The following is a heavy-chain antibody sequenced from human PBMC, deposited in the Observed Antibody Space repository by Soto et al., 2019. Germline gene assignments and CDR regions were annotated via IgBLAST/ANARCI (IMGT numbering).Heavy chain of an antibody. D-gene: IGHD6-13*01. CDR1: GYTFSNFW. Sequence: GESLKISCQCSGYTFSNFWIGWVRQLPGQGLEWMGIIYPGDHETRYSPSFLGKVTISAETSINTAYLQWSSLEASDSAFYFCARSPRSSPYFDFWGQGTLVTVSS. J-gene: IGHJ4*02. CDR2: IYPGDHET. CDR3: ARSPRSSPYFDF. V-gene: IGHV5-51*01.